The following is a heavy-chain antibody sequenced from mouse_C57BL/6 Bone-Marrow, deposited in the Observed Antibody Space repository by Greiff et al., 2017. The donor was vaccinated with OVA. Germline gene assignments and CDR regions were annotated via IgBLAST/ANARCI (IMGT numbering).Heavy chain of an antibody. CDR2: INPSSGYT. Sequence: QVQLQQSGAELAKPGASVKLSCKASGYTFTSYWMHWVKQRPGQGLEWIGYINPSSGYTKYNQKFKDKATLTAAKSSSTAYMQLSSLTYEDSAVYYCAAEGSRYYGSSGFAYWGQGTLVTVSA. CDR1: GYTFTSYW. J-gene: IGHJ3*01. V-gene: IGHV1-7*01. D-gene: IGHD1-1*01. CDR3: AAEGSRYYGSSGFAY.